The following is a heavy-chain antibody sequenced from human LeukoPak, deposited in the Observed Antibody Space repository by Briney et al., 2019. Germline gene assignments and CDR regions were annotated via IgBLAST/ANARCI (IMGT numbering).Heavy chain of an antibody. D-gene: IGHD3-9*01. V-gene: IGHV1-18*04. CDR2: ISAYNGNT. CDR1: GYTFTSYG. Sequence: APVKVSCKASGYTFTSYGISWVRQAPGQGLEWMGWISAYNGNTNYAQKLQGRVTMTTDTSTSTAHMELRSLRSDDTAVYYCAREAHYDILTGRGWFDPWGQGTLVTVSS. CDR3: AREAHYDILTGRGWFDP. J-gene: IGHJ5*02.